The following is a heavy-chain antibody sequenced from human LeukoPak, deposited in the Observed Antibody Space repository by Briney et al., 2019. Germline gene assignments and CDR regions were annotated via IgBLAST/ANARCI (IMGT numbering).Heavy chain of an antibody. Sequence: GGSLRLSCSTSGFTFSTFAMHWVRQATGEGLEFVSSVSSNGVSTFYAGSVKGRFTVSRDNSENTLYLQMSSLRVEDTAVYYCVRRGNNYGYDYWGQGTLVTVSS. CDR1: GFTFSTFA. J-gene: IGHJ4*02. CDR3: VRRGNNYGYDY. CDR2: VSSNGVST. V-gene: IGHV3-64D*06. D-gene: IGHD1-26*01.